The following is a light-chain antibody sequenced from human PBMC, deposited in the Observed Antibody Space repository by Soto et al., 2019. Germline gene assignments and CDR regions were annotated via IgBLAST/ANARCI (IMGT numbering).Light chain of an antibody. J-gene: IGKJ4*01. V-gene: IGKV4-1*01. CDR1: QSVLYSSNNKNY. CDR3: QQHSNWPLT. CDR2: DAS. Sequence: DIVMTQSPDSLAVSLGERATINCKSSQSVLYSSNNKNYLAWYQQKPGQPPRLLIFDASNRATGIPARFSGSGSGTDFILTISSLEPEDFAAYYCQQHSNWPLTFGGGTKVDIK.